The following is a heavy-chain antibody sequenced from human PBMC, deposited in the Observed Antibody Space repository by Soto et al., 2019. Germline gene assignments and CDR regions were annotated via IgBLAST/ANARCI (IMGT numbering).Heavy chain of an antibody. V-gene: IGHV4-31*03. J-gene: IGHJ6*02. CDR3: ARVSKGLRTATDYYGMDV. D-gene: IGHD5-12*01. Sequence: QVQLQESGPGLVKPSQTLSLTCTVSGGSISSGGYYWRWIRQHPGKGLEWIGYIYYSGSTNYNPSLKSRVTISVDTSKNQCSLKLSSVTAADTAVYYCARVSKGLRTATDYYGMDVWGQGTTVTVSS. CDR2: IYYSGST. CDR1: GGSISSGGYY.